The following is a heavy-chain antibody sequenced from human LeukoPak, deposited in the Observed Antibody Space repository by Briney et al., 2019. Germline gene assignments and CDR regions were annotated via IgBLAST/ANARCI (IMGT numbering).Heavy chain of an antibody. Sequence: GGSLRLSCAASGFSFISYGMHWVRQAPGKGLEWVGVISDDGRNKKYADSVKGRFTISRDNSNDTPYLQMNSLRDEDTAVYYCAKRPSDYGDYVTYFDYWGQGALVTVSS. CDR1: GFSFISYG. D-gene: IGHD4-17*01. J-gene: IGHJ4*02. CDR3: AKRPSDYGDYVTYFDY. CDR2: ISDDGRNK. V-gene: IGHV3-30*18.